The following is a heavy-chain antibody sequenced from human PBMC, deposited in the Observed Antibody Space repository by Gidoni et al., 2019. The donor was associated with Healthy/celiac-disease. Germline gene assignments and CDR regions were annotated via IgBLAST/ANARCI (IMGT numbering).Heavy chain of an antibody. CDR3: ARVYCSGGSCSNWFDP. CDR1: GGSISSGGSY. CDR2: IYYSGST. D-gene: IGHD2-15*01. Sequence: QVQLQESGPGLAKPSQTLSLTCTVSGGSISSGGSYWSWFRTHPGKGLEWIGYIYYSGSTYYNPSLKSRVTISVDTSKNQFSLKLSSVTAADTAVYYCARVYCSGGSCSNWFDPWGQGTLVTVSS. V-gene: IGHV4-31*03. J-gene: IGHJ5*02.